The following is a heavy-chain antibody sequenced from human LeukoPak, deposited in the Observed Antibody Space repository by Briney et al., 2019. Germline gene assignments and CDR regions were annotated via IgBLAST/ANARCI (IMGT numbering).Heavy chain of an antibody. CDR3: ARTTEGGYSYGYFYYYYMDV. CDR2: VSHSGST. CDR1: NASISGRNW. Sequence: PSGTLSLTCAVSNASISGRNWWNWVRQPPGKGLEWIGEVSHSGSTNYKSSLKSRVTISVDTSKNQFSLKLSSVTAADTAVYYCARTTEGGYSYGYFYYYYMDVWGKGTTVTISS. D-gene: IGHD5-18*01. V-gene: IGHV4-4*02. J-gene: IGHJ6*03.